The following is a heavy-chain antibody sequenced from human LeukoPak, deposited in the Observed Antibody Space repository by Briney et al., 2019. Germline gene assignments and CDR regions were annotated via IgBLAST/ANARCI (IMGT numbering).Heavy chain of an antibody. CDR2: ISSSGSTI. V-gene: IGHV3-11*04. CDR1: GFTFSDYY. Sequence: GGSLRLSCAASGFTFSDYYMSWIRQAPGKGLEWVSYISSSGSTIYYADSVKGRFTISRDNAKNSLYLQMNSLRAEDTAVYYCARDNLWFGESVYGMDVWGQGTTVTVSS. J-gene: IGHJ6*02. D-gene: IGHD3-10*01. CDR3: ARDNLWFGESVYGMDV.